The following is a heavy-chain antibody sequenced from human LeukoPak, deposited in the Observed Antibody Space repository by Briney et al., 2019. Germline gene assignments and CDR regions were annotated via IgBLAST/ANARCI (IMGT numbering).Heavy chain of an antibody. J-gene: IGHJ4*02. CDR3: ARTSGSFAGYFDF. D-gene: IGHD1-26*01. CDR2: IYSGGRT. CDR1: GFTVISNY. Sequence: GGSLRLSGAASGFTVISNYMYWVRQTPGKGLECISVIYSGGRTYYADSVKGRFTISRDNSKNMLFLQMNSLRTEDTALYYCARTSGSFAGYFDFWGQGTLVTVSS. V-gene: IGHV3-66*02.